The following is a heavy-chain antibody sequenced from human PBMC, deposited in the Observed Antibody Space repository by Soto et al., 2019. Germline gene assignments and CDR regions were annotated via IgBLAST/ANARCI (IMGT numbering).Heavy chain of an antibody. CDR3: ARGVGSGSYYNQYNWFDP. Sequence: QVQLVQSGAEVKKPGASVKVSCKASGYTFTNYGISWVRQAPGQGLEWMGWISAYNGNTKYAQKLQGRVTMTTDTSTSTAYMELRSLRSYDTAVYYCARGVGSGSYYNQYNWFDPWGQGTLDTVSS. V-gene: IGHV1-18*01. J-gene: IGHJ5*02. D-gene: IGHD3-10*01. CDR1: GYTFTNYG. CDR2: ISAYNGNT.